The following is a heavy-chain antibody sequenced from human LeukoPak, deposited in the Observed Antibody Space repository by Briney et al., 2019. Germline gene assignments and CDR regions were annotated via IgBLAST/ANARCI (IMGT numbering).Heavy chain of an antibody. V-gene: IGHV4-39*01. CDR2: IYNSGST. CDR3: ARHGRSGYSYGYDDYYYYMDV. Sequence: SKTLSLTCTVSGGSISSRSYYWGWLRQPPGTGLEWIVSIYNSGSTDYNPSLKSRVSISVDTSKNQFSLKLSSVTAADTAVYYCARHGRSGYSYGYDDYYYYMDVWGKGTTVTISS. CDR1: GGSISSRSYY. J-gene: IGHJ6*03. D-gene: IGHD5-18*01.